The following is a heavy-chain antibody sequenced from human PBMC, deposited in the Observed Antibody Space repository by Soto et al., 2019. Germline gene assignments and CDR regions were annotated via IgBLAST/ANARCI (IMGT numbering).Heavy chain of an antibody. CDR2: IKSKTDGGTT. CDR1: GFTFSNAW. J-gene: IGHJ6*02. Sequence: GGSLRLSCAASGFTFSNAWMNWVRQAPGKGLEWVGRIKSKTDGGTTDYAAPVKGRFTISRDDSKNTLYLQMNSLKTEDTAVYYCTETTVTNLDYYYYYGMDVWGQGTTVTVSS. CDR3: TETTVTNLDYYYYYGMDV. V-gene: IGHV3-15*07. D-gene: IGHD4-17*01.